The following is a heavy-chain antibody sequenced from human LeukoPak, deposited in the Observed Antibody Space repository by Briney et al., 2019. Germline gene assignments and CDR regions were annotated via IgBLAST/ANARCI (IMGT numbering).Heavy chain of an antibody. CDR1: GVSISSYY. CDR3: ARDRYIYGSDDRWFDP. J-gene: IGHJ5*02. Sequence: PLETLSLTCTVSGVSISSYYWSWIRQPPGKGLEWIGYIYYSGSTNYNPSLKSRVTISVDTSKNQFSLKLSSVTAADTAVYYCARDRYIYGSDDRWFDPWGQGTLVTVSS. V-gene: IGHV4-59*01. D-gene: IGHD5-18*01. CDR2: IYYSGST.